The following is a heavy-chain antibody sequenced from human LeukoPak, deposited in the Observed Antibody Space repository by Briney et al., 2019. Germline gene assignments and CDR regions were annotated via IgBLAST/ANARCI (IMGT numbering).Heavy chain of an antibody. Sequence: GESLKISCKGSGYSFTNYWIGWVRQMPGKGLEWMGIIYPGDSDTRYSPSFQGQVTISADKSIRTAYLRWSSLKASDTAIYYCARHDHYYAMDVWGQGTTVTVSS. J-gene: IGHJ6*02. CDR3: ARHDHYYAMDV. V-gene: IGHV5-51*01. CDR1: GYSFTNYW. CDR2: IYPGDSDT.